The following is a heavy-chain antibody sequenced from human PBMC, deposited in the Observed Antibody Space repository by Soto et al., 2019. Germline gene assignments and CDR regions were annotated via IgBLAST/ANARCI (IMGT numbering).Heavy chain of an antibody. CDR1: GGTFSTFG. D-gene: IGHD4-17*01. V-gene: IGHV1-69*01. Sequence: QVQLVQSGTEVKKTGSSGKVSCKASGGTFSTFGISWVRQAPGQGLEWMGGIIPFFGTARYSQKFADRITITADESTNTVYMDLRSLTSEDTAIYYCAKSAPMDAGDKYYYDFWGQGALVTVSS. CDR2: IIPFFGTA. CDR3: AKSAPMDAGDKYYYDF. J-gene: IGHJ4*02.